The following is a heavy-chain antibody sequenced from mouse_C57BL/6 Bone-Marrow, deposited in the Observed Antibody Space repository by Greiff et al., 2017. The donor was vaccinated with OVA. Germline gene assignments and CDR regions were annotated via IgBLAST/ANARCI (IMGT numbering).Heavy chain of an antibody. CDR1: GFSLSTSGMG. D-gene: IGHD4-1*01. CDR3: ARRGLTGTFYYAMDY. J-gene: IGHJ4*01. CDR2: IYWDDDK. V-gene: IGHV8-12*01. Sequence: QVTLKESGPGILQSSQTLSLTCSFSGFSLSTSGMGVSWIRQPSGKGLEWLAHIYWDDDKRYNPSLKSRLTISKDTSRNQVFLKITSVDTADTATYYGARRGLTGTFYYAMDYWGQGTSVTVSS.